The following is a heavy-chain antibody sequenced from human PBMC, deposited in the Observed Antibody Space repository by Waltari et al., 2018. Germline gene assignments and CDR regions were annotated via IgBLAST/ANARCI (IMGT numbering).Heavy chain of an antibody. CDR1: GGSFSGYY. CDR2: INHIGTT. Sequence: QVQLQQWGAGLLKPSETLSLTCAVYGGSFSGYYWSWIRQPPGKGLEWIGEINHIGTTNSNPSLKSRVTISVDTSKNQFSLKLSSVTAADTAVYYCARDGQWLVRYYYYGMDVWGQGTTVTVSS. V-gene: IGHV4-34*01. D-gene: IGHD6-19*01. CDR3: ARDGQWLVRYYYYGMDV. J-gene: IGHJ6*02.